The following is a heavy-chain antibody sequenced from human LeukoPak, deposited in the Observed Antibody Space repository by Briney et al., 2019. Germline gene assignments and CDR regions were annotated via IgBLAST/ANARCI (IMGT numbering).Heavy chain of an antibody. CDR1: GFSFSDYY. J-gene: IGHJ4*02. CDR3: ARGGTGAFDY. D-gene: IGHD2-8*02. CDR2: ISSRSTYI. Sequence: GGSLRLACTASGFSFSDYYMSWIRQAPGKGLEWISYISSRSTYISDADSVKGRFTISRDNAKNLHFLQMNSLRVEDTALYYCARGGTGAFDYWGQGILVTVSS. V-gene: IGHV3-11*06.